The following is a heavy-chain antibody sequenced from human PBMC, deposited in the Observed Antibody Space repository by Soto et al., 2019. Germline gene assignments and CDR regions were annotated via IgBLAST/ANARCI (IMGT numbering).Heavy chain of an antibody. V-gene: IGHV1-58*01. Sequence: GASVKVSCKTSGFTFSSSAVHWVRQARGHRLQWIGWIDVGSANANYAQMLQERVTISRDMSTSTAYMELSSLRPEDTAVYYCAREYYYGSGPWYWGQGTLVNVAS. J-gene: IGHJ4*02. CDR1: GFTFSSSA. D-gene: IGHD3-10*01. CDR2: IDVGSANA. CDR3: AREYYYGSGPWY.